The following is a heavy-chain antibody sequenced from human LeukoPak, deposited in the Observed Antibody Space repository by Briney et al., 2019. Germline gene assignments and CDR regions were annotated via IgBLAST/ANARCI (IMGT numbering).Heavy chain of an antibody. J-gene: IGHJ6*02. CDR3: ARSRRTNYYYYGMDV. Sequence: PSQTLSLTCTVSGGSISSGGYYWSWIRQPPGKGLEWIGEINHSGSTNYNPSLKSRVTISVDTSKNQFSLKLSSVTAADTAVYYCARSRRTNYYYYGMDVWGQGTTVTVSS. V-gene: IGHV4-30-2*01. CDR2: INHSGST. CDR1: GGSISSGGYY.